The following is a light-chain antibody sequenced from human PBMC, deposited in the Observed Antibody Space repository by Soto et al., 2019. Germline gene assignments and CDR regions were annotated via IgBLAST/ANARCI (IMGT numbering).Light chain of an antibody. V-gene: IGLV2-18*01. Sequence: QSALTQPPSVSGCPGQLVRTSCTGEVGSYRRVSWYQQRPGTDPKLMIYEVSTRPSGVSDRFSGSQFGNTAFLTISGLQAEDEGDYYCSLYTRSSTFGFGTGTKVTVL. CDR3: SLYTRSSTFG. CDR1: VGSYRR. J-gene: IGLJ1*01. CDR2: EVS.